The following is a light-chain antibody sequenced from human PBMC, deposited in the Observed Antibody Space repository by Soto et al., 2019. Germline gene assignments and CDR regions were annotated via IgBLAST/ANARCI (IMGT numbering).Light chain of an antibody. CDR3: QQYGRSGT. J-gene: IGKJ1*01. Sequence: DIDMTQCPGTPSLSTGETGTLSCRASQSVGSNYLAWYQQKPGQAPRLLIYGASSRATGIPDRFSGSGSGTDFTLTISRLEPEDFAVYYCQQYGRSGTFGQGTKVDIK. CDR1: QSVGSNY. V-gene: IGKV3-20*01. CDR2: GAS.